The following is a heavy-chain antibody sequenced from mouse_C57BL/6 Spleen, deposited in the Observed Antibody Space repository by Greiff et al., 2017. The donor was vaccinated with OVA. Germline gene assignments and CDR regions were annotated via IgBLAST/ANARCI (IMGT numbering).Heavy chain of an antibody. CDR3: ARWAQDYYFDY. CDR1: GYTFTSYW. V-gene: IGHV1-52*01. J-gene: IGHJ2*01. D-gene: IGHD3-2*02. CDR2: IDPSDSET. Sequence: QVQLKQPGAELVRPGSSVKLSCKASGYTFTSYWMHWVKQRPIQGLEWIGNIDPSDSETHYNQKFKDKATLTVDKSSSTAYMQLSSLTSEDSAVYYCARWAQDYYFDYWGQGTTRTVSS.